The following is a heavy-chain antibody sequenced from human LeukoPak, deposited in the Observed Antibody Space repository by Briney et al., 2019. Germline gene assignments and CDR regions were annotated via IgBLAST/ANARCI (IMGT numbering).Heavy chain of an antibody. Sequence: GGSLRLSCAASGFTFSSYGMHWVRQAPGKWLEWVAVIWYDGSNKYYADSVKGRFTISRDNSKNTLYLQMNSLRAEDTAVYYCAKDWRYAFDIWGQGTMVTVSS. CDR3: AKDWRYAFDI. V-gene: IGHV3-30*02. CDR1: GFTFSSYG. CDR2: IWYDGSNK. J-gene: IGHJ3*02.